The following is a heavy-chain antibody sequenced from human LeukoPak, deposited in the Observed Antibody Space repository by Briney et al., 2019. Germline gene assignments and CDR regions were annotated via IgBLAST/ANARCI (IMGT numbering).Heavy chain of an antibody. CDR2: ISSSSSYI. Sequence: PGGSLRLSYAASGFTFSSYSMNWVRQAPGKGLEWVSSISSSSSYIYYADSVKGRFTISRDNAKNSLYLQMNSLRAEDTAVYYCARDQDDVVVPAAMYYFDYWGQGTLVTVSS. J-gene: IGHJ4*02. D-gene: IGHD2-2*01. V-gene: IGHV3-21*01. CDR1: GFTFSSYS. CDR3: ARDQDDVVVPAAMYYFDY.